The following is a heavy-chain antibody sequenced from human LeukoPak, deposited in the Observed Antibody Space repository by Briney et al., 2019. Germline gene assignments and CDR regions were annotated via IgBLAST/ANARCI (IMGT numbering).Heavy chain of an antibody. CDR2: INQDGSEK. CDR1: GFTFSSYA. Sequence: GGSLRLSCAASGFTFSSYAMSWVRQPPGKGLERVANINQDGSEKYYVDSVKGRFTISRDNAKNSLYLQMNCLRAEDTAVYYCARGVPYYWGQGTLVTVSS. V-gene: IGHV3-7*04. D-gene: IGHD1-1*01. CDR3: ARGVPYY. J-gene: IGHJ4*02.